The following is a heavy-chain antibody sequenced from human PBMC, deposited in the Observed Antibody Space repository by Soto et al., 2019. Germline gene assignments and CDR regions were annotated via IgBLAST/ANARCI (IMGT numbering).Heavy chain of an antibody. CDR3: THAWAH. Sequence: SGPTLVNPTQTLTLTCTFSGFSLSTSGVGVGWVRQPPGKALEWLALIYWDGYRRYSPSLKSRLTITKDTSNNQVALTMTNMDPLDTATYYCTHAWAHWGQGILVTVS. J-gene: IGHJ4*02. V-gene: IGHV2-5*02. D-gene: IGHD7-27*01. CDR2: IYWDGYR. CDR1: GFSLSTSGVG.